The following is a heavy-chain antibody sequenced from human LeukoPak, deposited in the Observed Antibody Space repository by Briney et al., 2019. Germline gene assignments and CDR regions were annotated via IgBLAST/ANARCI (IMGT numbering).Heavy chain of an antibody. D-gene: IGHD3-10*01. Sequence: PSETLSLTCTVSGGSISSSSSYYWGWIRQPPGKGLEWIGSIYYSGSTYYNPSLKSRVTISVDTSKNQFSLKLSSVTAADTAVYYCARLGGSGSLFDPWGQGTLVTVSS. CDR2: IYYSGST. V-gene: IGHV4-39*01. CDR3: ARLGGSGSLFDP. CDR1: GGSISSSSSYY. J-gene: IGHJ5*02.